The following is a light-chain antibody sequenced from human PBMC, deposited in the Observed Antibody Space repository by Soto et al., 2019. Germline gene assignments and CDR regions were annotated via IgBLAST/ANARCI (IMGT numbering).Light chain of an antibody. V-gene: IGLV1-40*01. CDR2: GNR. J-gene: IGLJ2*01. CDR3: QSYDISLSGVV. Sequence: QSVLTQPPSVSGAPGQRVTISCTVSSSNIGAGYDVHWYQHLPGTAPKVLIYGNRHRPSGVPDRFSGSKSGTSASLAITGLQADDDADYYCQSYDISLSGVVFGGGTKVTVL. CDR1: SSNIGAGYD.